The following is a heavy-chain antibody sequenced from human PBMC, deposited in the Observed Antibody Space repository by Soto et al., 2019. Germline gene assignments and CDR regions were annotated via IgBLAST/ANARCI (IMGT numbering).Heavy chain of an antibody. J-gene: IGHJ6*02. Sequence: EVQLFESGGGLVQPVGSLRLSCEASGFTFIIYAMSLVRQSTGKGREWVSAMSGRGGCTYYADSVKGRFTISRDNCKNTLYLEMTSLSAEDPAVYYCAKEGGEVYYDIGTGYRSYYYYGMDVWGQGTTVTVSS. CDR1: GFTFIIYA. D-gene: IGHD3-9*01. CDR2: MSGRGGCT. V-gene: IGHV3-23*01. CDR3: AKEGGEVYYDIGTGYRSYYYYGMDV.